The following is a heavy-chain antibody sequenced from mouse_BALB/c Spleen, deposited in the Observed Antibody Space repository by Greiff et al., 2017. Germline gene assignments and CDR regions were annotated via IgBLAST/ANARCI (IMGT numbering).Heavy chain of an antibody. D-gene: IGHD1-2*01. Sequence: VQLQQSGAELMKPGASVKISCKATGYTFSSYWIEWVKQRPGHGLEWIGEILPGSGSTNYNEKFKGKATFTADTSSNTAYMQLSSLTSEDSAVYYCACTTANSLFDYWGQGTTLTVSS. CDR2: ILPGSGST. CDR3: ACTTANSLFDY. CDR1: GYTFSSYW. V-gene: IGHV1-9*01. J-gene: IGHJ2*01.